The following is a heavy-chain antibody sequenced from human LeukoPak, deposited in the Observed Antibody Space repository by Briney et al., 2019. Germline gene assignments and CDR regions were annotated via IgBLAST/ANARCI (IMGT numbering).Heavy chain of an antibody. D-gene: IGHD1-26*01. J-gene: IGHJ4*02. Sequence: GGSLRLSCTTSGFNFRAYWMGWIRQAPGKGLEWVSYIGTSAIYYADSVKGRFTISRDNAKNSLFLQMNSLRAEDTAVYYCARRPSGNSHIDYWGQGTLVTVSS. V-gene: IGHV3-11*01. CDR2: IGTSAI. CDR1: GFNFRAYW. CDR3: ARRPSGNSHIDY.